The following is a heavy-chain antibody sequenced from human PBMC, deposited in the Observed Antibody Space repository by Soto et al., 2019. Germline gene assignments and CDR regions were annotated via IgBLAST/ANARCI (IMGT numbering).Heavy chain of an antibody. CDR1: GYTFTSYG. V-gene: IGHV1-18*01. Sequence: QVQLVQSGAEVKKPGASVKVSCKASGYTFTSYGISWVRQAPGQGLEWMGWISAYNGNTNYAQKLQGRVTMTTDTSTTTAYMELRSLRSDDTAVYYCARSAVCYDSSGYPLGVNWFDPWGQGTLVTVSS. J-gene: IGHJ5*02. CDR3: ARSAVCYDSSGYPLGVNWFDP. D-gene: IGHD3-22*01. CDR2: ISAYNGNT.